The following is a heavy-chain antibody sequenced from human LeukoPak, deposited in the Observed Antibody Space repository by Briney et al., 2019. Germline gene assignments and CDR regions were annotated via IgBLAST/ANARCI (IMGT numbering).Heavy chain of an antibody. CDR1: GFTFSDYY. V-gene: IGHV3-11*06. Sequence: PGGSLRLSCAASGFTFSDYYMSWVRQAPGKGLEWVSYISSSSRYTNYADSVKGQFTICRDNAKNSLYLQMNSLRAEDTAVYYCARAGPEYCSSTSCYAVDYYYYGMDVGGQGTTVTVSS. CDR2: ISSSSRYT. J-gene: IGHJ6*02. D-gene: IGHD2-2*01. CDR3: ARAGPEYCSSTSCYAVDYYYYGMDV.